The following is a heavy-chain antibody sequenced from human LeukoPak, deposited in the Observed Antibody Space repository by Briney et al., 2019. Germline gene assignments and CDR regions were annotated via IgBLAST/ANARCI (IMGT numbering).Heavy chain of an antibody. J-gene: IGHJ4*02. Sequence: AGGSLRLSCAASGFTFSSYGMNWVRQTPGRGLEWVSSISPSGRSISYADSVKGRFTISRDNAKNSLYLQMSSLRAEDTAVYYCASFRTGYSYYFDYWGQGILVTVSS. V-gene: IGHV3-21*01. CDR3: ASFRTGYSYYFDY. CDR1: GFTFSSYG. CDR2: ISPSGRSI. D-gene: IGHD3/OR15-3a*01.